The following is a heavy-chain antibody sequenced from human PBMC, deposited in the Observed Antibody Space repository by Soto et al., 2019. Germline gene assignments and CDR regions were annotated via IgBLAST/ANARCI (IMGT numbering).Heavy chain of an antibody. Sequence: QVQLVQSGAEVKKPGASVKVSCKASGYTFTSYTIHWVRQAPGQRLEWMGWIHTGNGNTKYSQRFQGRLTFTTDSSATTGYTDLSSLTSEDTAVYYCARDLAVGEAYFFDYWGQGTLVTVSS. D-gene: IGHD1-26*01. CDR3: ARDLAVGEAYFFDY. J-gene: IGHJ4*02. CDR1: GYTFTSYT. V-gene: IGHV1-3*04. CDR2: IHTGNGNT.